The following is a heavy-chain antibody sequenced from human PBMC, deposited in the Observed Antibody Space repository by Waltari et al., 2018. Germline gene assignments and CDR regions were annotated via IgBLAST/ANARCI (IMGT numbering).Heavy chain of an antibody. D-gene: IGHD3-16*01. CDR1: GASVSSGGHS. CDR2: INDSGST. Sequence: QLQLQESGSGLVKPSQTLSLTCAVSGASVSSGGHSWSWIRLPPGRGLAWIGYINDSGSTYYNPTLKSRVTISIDSSRNQFSLKLTSVTAADTAVYYCARDPGGFDRRFDSWGQGILVTVSS. CDR3: ARDPGGFDRRFDS. V-gene: IGHV4-30-2*01. J-gene: IGHJ5*01.